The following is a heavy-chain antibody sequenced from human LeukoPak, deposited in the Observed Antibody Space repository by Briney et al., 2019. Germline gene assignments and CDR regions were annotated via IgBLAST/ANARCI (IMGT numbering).Heavy chain of an antibody. J-gene: IGHJ4*02. V-gene: IGHV4-39*01. CDR3: ARRAVVPAAVSYFDN. CDR2: IYYTGTT. D-gene: IGHD2-2*01. Sequence: SETLSLTCTVSGGSVSSGSYYWGWIRQPPGKGLEWIGGIYYTGTTYYSPSLNSRITISMDTSKNQFSLRLASVTAADTALYYCARRAVVPAAVSYFDNWGQGTLVTVSS. CDR1: GGSVSSGSYY.